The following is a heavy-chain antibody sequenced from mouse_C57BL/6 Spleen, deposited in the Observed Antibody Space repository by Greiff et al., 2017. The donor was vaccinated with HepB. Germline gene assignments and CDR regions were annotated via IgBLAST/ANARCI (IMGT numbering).Heavy chain of an antibody. CDR2: ISDGGSYT. Sequence: EVQLVESGGGLVKPGGSLKLSCAASGFTFSSYAMSWVRQTPEKRLEWVATISDGGSYTYYPDNVKGRFTISRDNAKNNLYLQMSHLKSEDTAMYYCARGLLYALYFDVWGTGTTVTVSS. V-gene: IGHV5-4*01. CDR1: GFTFSSYA. CDR3: ARGLLYALYFDV. J-gene: IGHJ1*03. D-gene: IGHD2-1*01.